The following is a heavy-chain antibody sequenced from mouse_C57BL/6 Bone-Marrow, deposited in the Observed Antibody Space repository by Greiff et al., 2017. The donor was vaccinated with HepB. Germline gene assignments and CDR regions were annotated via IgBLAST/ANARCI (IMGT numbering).Heavy chain of an antibody. J-gene: IGHJ3*01. V-gene: IGHV1-74*01. CDR3: AMGYYGSRWFAY. CDR2: IHPSDSDT. D-gene: IGHD1-1*01. Sequence: QVQLQQPGAELVKPGASVKVSCKASGYTFTSYWMHWVKQRPGQGLEWIGRIHPSDSDTNYNQKFKGKATLTVDKSSSAAYMQLSSLTSEDSAVYYCAMGYYGSRWFAYWGQGTLVTVSA. CDR1: GYTFTSYW.